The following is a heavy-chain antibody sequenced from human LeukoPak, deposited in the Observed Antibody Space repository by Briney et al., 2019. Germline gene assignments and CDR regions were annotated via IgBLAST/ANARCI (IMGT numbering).Heavy chain of an antibody. CDR3: ARDPGYCSGGSCYSAPNDY. CDR1: GYTFTGYY. Sequence: ASVKVSCKASGYTFTGYYMHWVRQAPGQGLEWMGWINPNSGGTNYAQKFQGRVTMTRDTSISTACMELSRLRSDDTAVYYCARDPGYCSGGSCYSAPNDYWGQGTLVTVSS. CDR2: INPNSGGT. D-gene: IGHD2-15*01. V-gene: IGHV1-2*02. J-gene: IGHJ4*02.